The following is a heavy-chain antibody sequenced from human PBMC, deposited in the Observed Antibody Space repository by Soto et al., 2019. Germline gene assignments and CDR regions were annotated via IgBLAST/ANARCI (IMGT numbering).Heavy chain of an antibody. J-gene: IGHJ6*02. Sequence: EVPLVESGGGLVQPGGSLRLSCAASGFTFSSYSMNWVRQAPGKGLEWVAYIRSSSSTIYYAASVKGRFTISRDNAKNSLYRQMNSLRDEDTAVYYCARARGVQHYYYGKAVCGQGTTVTVSS. CDR1: GFTFSSYS. CDR3: ARARGVQHYYYGKAV. CDR2: IRSSSSTI. D-gene: IGHD2-8*01. V-gene: IGHV3-48*02.